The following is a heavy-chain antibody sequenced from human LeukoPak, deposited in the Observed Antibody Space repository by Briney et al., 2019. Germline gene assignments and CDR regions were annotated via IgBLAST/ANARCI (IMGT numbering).Heavy chain of an antibody. CDR2: IYYSGST. V-gene: IGHV4-31*03. CDR1: GGSLSSGGYY. D-gene: IGHD5-18*01. Sequence: SETLSLTCTVSGGSLSSGGYYWSWIRQHPGKGLEWIGYIYYSGSTYYNPSLKGRVTISVDTSKNQFSLKLSSMTAADTAVYYCARDADSYGTGLFDYWGQGTLVTVSS. J-gene: IGHJ4*02. CDR3: ARDADSYGTGLFDY.